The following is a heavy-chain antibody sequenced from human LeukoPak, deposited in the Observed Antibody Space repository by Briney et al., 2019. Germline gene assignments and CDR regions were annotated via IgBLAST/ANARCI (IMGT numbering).Heavy chain of an antibody. J-gene: IGHJ6*02. Sequence: GGSLRLSCAASEFTFRSCAMQWVRQAPGKGLEWVSGISGSGDSTFYADSVKGRFTISRDNSKNTLYLQMNSLRVEDTAVYYCAKYLSVKGPPYALEVWGQGTTVTVSS. V-gene: IGHV3-23*01. CDR1: EFTFRSCA. CDR3: AKYLSVKGPPYALEV. CDR2: ISGSGDST.